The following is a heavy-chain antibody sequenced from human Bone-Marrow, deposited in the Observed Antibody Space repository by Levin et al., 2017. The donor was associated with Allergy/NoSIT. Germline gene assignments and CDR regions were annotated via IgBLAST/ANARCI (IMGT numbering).Heavy chain of an antibody. V-gene: IGHV4-4*07. CDR3: ARANWGSSSHFDY. D-gene: IGHD6-6*01. CDR1: GGSISNSY. CDR2: VYSSGST. J-gene: IGHJ4*02. Sequence: SQTLSLTCTVSGGSISNSYWSWIRQPAGKGLDWIGRVYSSGSTNYNPSLKSRVTMSVDTSKNQFFLRVSSVTAADTAVYYCARANWGSSSHFDYWGQGILVTVSS.